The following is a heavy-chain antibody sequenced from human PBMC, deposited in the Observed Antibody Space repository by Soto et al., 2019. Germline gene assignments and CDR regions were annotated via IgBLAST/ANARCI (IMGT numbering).Heavy chain of an antibody. J-gene: IGHJ4*02. Sequence: GGSLRLSCAASGFTFSNAWMNWVRQAPGKGLEWVGRIKSKTDGGTTDYAAPVKGRFTISRDDSKNTLYLQMNSLKTEDTAVYYCTTDVGYYDFWSGYDGLHDYWGQGTLVTVSS. CDR3: TTDVGYYDFWSGYDGLHDY. CDR1: GFTFSNAW. D-gene: IGHD3-3*01. V-gene: IGHV3-15*07. CDR2: IKSKTDGGTT.